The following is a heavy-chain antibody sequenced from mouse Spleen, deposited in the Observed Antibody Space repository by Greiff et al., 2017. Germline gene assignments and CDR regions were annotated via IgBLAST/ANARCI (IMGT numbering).Heavy chain of an antibody. Sequence: VQLQQSGAELVRPGASVKLSCKASGYTFTDYYINXVKQRPGQGLEWIARIYPGSGNTYYNEKFKGKATLTAEKSSSTAYMQLSSLTSEDSAVYFCARLYYYAMDYWGQGTSVTVSS. CDR3: ARLYYYAMDY. J-gene: IGHJ4*01. CDR2: IYPGSGNT. V-gene: IGHV1-76*01. CDR1: GYTFTDYY.